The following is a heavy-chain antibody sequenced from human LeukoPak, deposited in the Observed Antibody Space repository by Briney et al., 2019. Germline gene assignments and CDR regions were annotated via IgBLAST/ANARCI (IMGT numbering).Heavy chain of an antibody. D-gene: IGHD4-11*01. Sequence: GGSLRLSCAASGFTFSSYWMSWVRQAPGNGQEWVANIKQDGSEKYYVDSVKGRFTISRDNAKNSLYLQMNSLRAEDTAVYYCARARKTKQTNSNYDYWGQGTLVTVSS. CDR2: IKQDGSEK. V-gene: IGHV3-7*01. CDR3: ARARKTKQTNSNYDY. CDR1: GFTFSSYW. J-gene: IGHJ4*02.